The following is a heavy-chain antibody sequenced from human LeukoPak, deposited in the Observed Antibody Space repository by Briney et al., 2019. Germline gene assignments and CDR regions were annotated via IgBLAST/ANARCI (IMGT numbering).Heavy chain of an antibody. J-gene: IGHJ4*02. CDR1: GGSFSGYY. CDR3: ARDRSLKQWLGH. D-gene: IGHD6-19*01. Sequence: SETLSLTCAVYGGSFSGYYWSWIRQPPGKGLEWIGEINHSGSTNYNPSLKSRVTISVDTSKNQFSLKLSSVTAADTAVYYCARDRSLKQWLGHWGQGTLVTVSS. CDR2: INHSGST. V-gene: IGHV4-34*01.